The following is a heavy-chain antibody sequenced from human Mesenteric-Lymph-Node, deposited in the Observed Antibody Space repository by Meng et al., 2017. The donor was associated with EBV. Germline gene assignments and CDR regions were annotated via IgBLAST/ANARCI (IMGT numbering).Heavy chain of an antibody. D-gene: IGHD3-10*01. CDR1: GGSVSRDNYL. CDR2: LYHSGYT. CDR3: ARFQLLSFGEQT. V-gene: IGHV4-61*03. Sequence: ESCPGPLQPSTTLSLTCTVSGGSVSRDNYLWGWMWQHPAKRLVWIGSLYHSGYTDYNPSLKSRVTISLDTSKNHLSLKLASVTAADTAVYYCARFQLLSFGEQTWSQGSLVTVSS. J-gene: IGHJ5*02.